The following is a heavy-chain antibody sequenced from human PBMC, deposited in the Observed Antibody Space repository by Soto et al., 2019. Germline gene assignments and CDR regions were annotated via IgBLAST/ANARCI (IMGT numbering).Heavy chain of an antibody. CDR3: ARSLFRDVSRTTAVGP. CDR2: IYCDAIE. Sequence: QITLKESGPTLVKPTQPLTLTCTFTGFPLNTRLVGVGWIRPPPRKALESLTLIYCDAIERYTPSLKNRLTITKDPPKDQVVLTMPDTDPTQTATYSCARSLFRDVSRTTAVGPRGQRALVTVSS. J-gene: IGHJ5*02. V-gene: IGHV2-5*02. D-gene: IGHD3-10*02. CDR1: GFPLNTRLVG.